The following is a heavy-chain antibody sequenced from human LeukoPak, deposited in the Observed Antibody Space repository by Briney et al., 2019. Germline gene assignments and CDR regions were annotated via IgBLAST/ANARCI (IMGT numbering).Heavy chain of an antibody. Sequence: PSETLSLTCTVSGYSISSGYYWGWIRQPPGKGLEWIGSIYHSGSTYYNPSLKSRVTISVDTSKNQFSLKLSSVTAADTAVYYCTRCKELLHCDYWGQGTLVTVSS. J-gene: IGHJ4*02. V-gene: IGHV4-38-2*02. CDR3: TRCKELLHCDY. D-gene: IGHD1-26*01. CDR2: IYHSGST. CDR1: GYSISSGYY.